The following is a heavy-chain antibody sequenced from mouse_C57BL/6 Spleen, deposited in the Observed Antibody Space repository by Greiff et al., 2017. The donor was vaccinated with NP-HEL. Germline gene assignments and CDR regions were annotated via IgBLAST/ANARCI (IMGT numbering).Heavy chain of an antibody. D-gene: IGHD2-2*01. Sequence: EVKVEESGPGLVKPSQSLSLTCSVTGYSITSGYYWNWIRQFPGNKLEWMGYISYDGSNNYNPSLKNRISITRDTSKNQFFLKLNSVTTEDTATYYCASPYYYGYDGAFAYWGQGTLVTVSA. CDR1: GYSITSGYY. CDR2: ISYDGSN. V-gene: IGHV3-6*01. J-gene: IGHJ3*01. CDR3: ASPYYYGYDGAFAY.